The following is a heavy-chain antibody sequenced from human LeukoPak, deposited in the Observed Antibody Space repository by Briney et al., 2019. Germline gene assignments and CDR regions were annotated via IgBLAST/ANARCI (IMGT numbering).Heavy chain of an antibody. Sequence: GESLRLSCAAFGFTFSRYWMHWVRQAPGEGLVWVSRIDEHGTTIDYADSVRDRFAISRDNAKNTLYLHMNSLRVEDTAMYYCARDVGGAGSHWGQGSLVTVSS. D-gene: IGHD3-10*01. V-gene: IGHV3-74*01. J-gene: IGHJ4*02. CDR2: IDEHGTTI. CDR1: GFTFSRYW. CDR3: ARDVGGAGSH.